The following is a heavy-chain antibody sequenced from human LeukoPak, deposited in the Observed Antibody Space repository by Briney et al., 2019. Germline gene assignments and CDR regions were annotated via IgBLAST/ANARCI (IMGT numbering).Heavy chain of an antibody. CDR3: AKGRGYNYGYHCFDP. D-gene: IGHD5-18*01. Sequence: GGSLRLSCAASGFTFSNSAMSWVRQAPGKGLEWVSGISGSGVSTYYADSVKGRFTISRDNSKNTLYLQMNSLRADDTAVYYCAKGRGYNYGYHCFDPWGQGTLVTVSS. V-gene: IGHV3-23*01. J-gene: IGHJ5*02. CDR1: GFTFSNSA. CDR2: ISGSGVST.